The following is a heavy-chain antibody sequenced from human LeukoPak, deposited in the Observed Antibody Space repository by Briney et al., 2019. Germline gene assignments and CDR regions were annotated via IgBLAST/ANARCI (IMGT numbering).Heavy chain of an antibody. Sequence: SETLSLTCAVYGGSFSGSYWTWIRQPPGKGLNWIGEINHSGSTNYNPSLQSRVTISVDTSKNQFSLKLNSVTAADTAMYYCARKSVAVRDAFDIWGQGTVVTVSS. D-gene: IGHD6-19*01. V-gene: IGHV4-34*01. CDR1: GGSFSGSY. J-gene: IGHJ3*02. CDR3: ARKSVAVRDAFDI. CDR2: INHSGST.